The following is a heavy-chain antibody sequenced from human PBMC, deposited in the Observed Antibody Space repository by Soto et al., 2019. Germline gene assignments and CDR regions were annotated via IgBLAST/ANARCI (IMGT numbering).Heavy chain of an antibody. Sequence: SGPTLVNPTETLTLTCTVSGFSLSNARMGVSWIRQPPGKALEWLAHIFSNDEKSYSTSLKSRLTISKDTSKSQVFLTMTNMDPVDTSTYYCARIGRTGYSSGWSSFDYWGQGTLVTVSS. CDR2: IFSNDEK. J-gene: IGHJ4*02. D-gene: IGHD6-19*01. CDR1: GFSLSNARMG. V-gene: IGHV2-26*01. CDR3: ARIGRTGYSSGWSSFDY.